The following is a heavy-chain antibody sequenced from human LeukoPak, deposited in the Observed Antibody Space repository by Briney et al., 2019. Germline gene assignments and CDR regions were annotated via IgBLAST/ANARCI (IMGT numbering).Heavy chain of an antibody. V-gene: IGHV4-59*01. CDR1: GGSISSYY. Sequence: ASETLSLTCTVSGGSISSYYWSWIRQPPGKGLEWIGYIYYSGSTNYNPSLKSRVTISVDTSKNQFSLKLSSVTAADTAVYYCAKPPVGATTYWFDPWGQGTLVTVSS. D-gene: IGHD1-26*01. CDR2: IYYSGST. CDR3: AKPPVGATTYWFDP. J-gene: IGHJ5*02.